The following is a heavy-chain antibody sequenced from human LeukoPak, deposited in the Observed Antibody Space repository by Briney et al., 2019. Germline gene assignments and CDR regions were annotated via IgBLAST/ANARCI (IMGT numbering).Heavy chain of an antibody. CDR2: ISYDGSNK. CDR3: ARERRPITMIG. Sequence: GGSLRLSCAASGFTFSNFAMHWVRQAPGKGLEWVAVISYDGSNKYYADSVKGRFTISRDNSKNTLHLQMNSLRAEDTAVYYCARERRPITMIGWGQGTLVTVSS. V-gene: IGHV3-30-3*01. CDR1: GFTFSNFA. D-gene: IGHD3-22*01. J-gene: IGHJ4*02.